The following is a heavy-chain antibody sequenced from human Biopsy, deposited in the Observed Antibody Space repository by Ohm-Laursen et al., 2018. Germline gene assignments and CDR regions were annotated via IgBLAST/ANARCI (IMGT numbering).Heavy chain of an antibody. CDR3: ARVAGGYAYYYGMDV. D-gene: IGHD5-12*01. Sequence: GTLSLTCAVSGYSVTNDYYWGWIRQPPGKGLEWIGNIYYDGITYYNPSLKSRVAMSVDTSKNHFSLRLTSVTAADTAVYYCARVAGGYAYYYGMDVWGQGTTVIVSS. CDR1: GYSVTNDYY. V-gene: IGHV4-38-2*01. CDR2: IYYDGIT. J-gene: IGHJ6*02.